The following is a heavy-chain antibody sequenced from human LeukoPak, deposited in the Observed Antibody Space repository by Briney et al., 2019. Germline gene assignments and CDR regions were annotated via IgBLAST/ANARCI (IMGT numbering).Heavy chain of an antibody. CDR2: IYYSGST. D-gene: IGHD4-17*01. CDR1: GGSISSSSYY. V-gene: IGHV4-61*05. J-gene: IGHJ4*02. Sequence: SETLSLTCTVSGGSISSSSYYWGWIRQPPGKGLEWIGYIYYSGSTNYNPSLKSRVTISVNTSKNQFSLKLSSVTAADTAVYYCARVAPTTVTPGYFDYWGQGTLVTVSS. CDR3: ARVAPTTVTPGYFDY.